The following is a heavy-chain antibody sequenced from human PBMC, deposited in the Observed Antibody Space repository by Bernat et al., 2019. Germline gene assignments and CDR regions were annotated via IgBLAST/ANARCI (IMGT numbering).Heavy chain of an antibody. CDR3: ARDRGARQIAVAASYYYYGMDV. V-gene: IGHV3-33*01. D-gene: IGHD6-19*01. J-gene: IGHJ6*02. CDR1: GFSFSDYG. CDR2: IWYDGSNK. Sequence: QVQLVESGGGVVQPGRSLRLSCATSGFSFSDYGMHWVRQAPGKGLEWVAIIWYDGSNKYYADSVKGRFTISRDNSKNTLYLQMNSLRAEDTAVYYCARDRGARQIAVAASYYYYGMDVWGQGTTVTVSS.